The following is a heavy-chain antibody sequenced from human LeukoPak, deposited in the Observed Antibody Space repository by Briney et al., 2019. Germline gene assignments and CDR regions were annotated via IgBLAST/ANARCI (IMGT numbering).Heavy chain of an antibody. CDR3: ARATYYDFWSGTAFFDY. V-gene: IGHV1-18*01. D-gene: IGHD3-3*01. J-gene: IGHJ4*02. CDR2: ISAYNGNT. CDR1: GYIFTRYG. Sequence: GASVKVSCKASGYIFTRYGISWVRQAPGQGLEWMGWISAYNGNTNYAQKLQGRVTMTTDTSTSTAYMELRSLRSDDTAVYYCARATYYDFWSGTAFFDYWGQGTLVTVSS.